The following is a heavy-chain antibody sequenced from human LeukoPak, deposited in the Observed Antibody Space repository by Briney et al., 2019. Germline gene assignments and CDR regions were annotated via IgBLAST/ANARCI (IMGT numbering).Heavy chain of an antibody. J-gene: IGHJ4*02. V-gene: IGHV3-30*18. CDR2: ISYDGSNK. CDR1: GFTFSSYG. Sequence: GGSLRLSCAASGFTFSSYGMHWVRQAPGKGLEWVAVISYDGSNKYYADSVKGRFTISRDNSKNTLYLQMNSLRAEDTAVYYCVKEGSSGRFDYWGQGTLVTVSS. CDR3: VKEGSSGRFDY. D-gene: IGHD6-19*01.